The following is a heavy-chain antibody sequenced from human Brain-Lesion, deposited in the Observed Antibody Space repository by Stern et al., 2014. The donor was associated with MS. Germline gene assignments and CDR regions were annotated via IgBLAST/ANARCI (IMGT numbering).Heavy chain of an antibody. J-gene: IGHJ6*02. CDR3: AREGGDDDDYYGLDV. D-gene: IGHD5-12*01. CDR1: GLTVANEY. V-gene: IGHV3-53*04. CDR2: IYASGTT. Sequence: VQLVESGGGLVQPGGSLRLSCAASGLTVANEYISWVRQAPGKGPEWVSLIYASGTTAYADSVKGRFIISRHNSENTLSLQMNSLRPEDTAVYYCAREGGDDDDYYGLDVWGPGTTVTVSS.